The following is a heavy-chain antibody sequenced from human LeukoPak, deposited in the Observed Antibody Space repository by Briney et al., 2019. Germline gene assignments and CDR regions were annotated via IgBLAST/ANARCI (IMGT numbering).Heavy chain of an antibody. V-gene: IGHV3-20*04. D-gene: IGHD3-22*01. J-gene: IGHJ3*02. CDR2: INWNGGST. CDR3: AKDFVIVVGNVHAFDI. Sequence: GGSLRLSCAASGFTFDDYGMSWVRQAPGKGLEWVSGINWNGGSTGYADSVKGRFTISRDNSKNTLFLQMNSLRAEDTAVYYCAKDFVIVVGNVHAFDIWGQGTMVTVSS. CDR1: GFTFDDYG.